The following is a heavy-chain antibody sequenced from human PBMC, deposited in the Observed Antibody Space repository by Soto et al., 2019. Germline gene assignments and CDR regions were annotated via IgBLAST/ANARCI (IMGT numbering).Heavy chain of an antibody. CDR3: ARVGFGESPYYYYGMDV. CDR1: GYTFTGYY. CDR2: INPNSGGT. D-gene: IGHD3-10*01. J-gene: IGHJ6*02. Sequence: GASVKVSCKASGYTFTGYYMHWVRQAPGQGLEWMGWINPNSGGTNYAQKFQGWVTMTRDTSISTAYMELSRLRSDDTAVYYCARVGFGESPYYYYGMDVWGQGTTVTVYS. V-gene: IGHV1-2*04.